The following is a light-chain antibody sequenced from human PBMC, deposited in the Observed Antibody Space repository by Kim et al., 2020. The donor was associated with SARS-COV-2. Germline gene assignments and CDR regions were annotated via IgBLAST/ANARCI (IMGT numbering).Light chain of an antibody. V-gene: IGKV3-20*01. Sequence: EIVLTQSPGTLSLSPGGGATLSCRASQGVTGSYLAWFQQKPGQAPRLPIYGASSRATGIPDRFSGSGSGTDFTLTISRLEPEDFAVYFCQQYGSSPRNFGQGTKLEI. CDR3: QQYGSSPRN. J-gene: IGKJ2*01. CDR2: GAS. CDR1: QGVTGSY.